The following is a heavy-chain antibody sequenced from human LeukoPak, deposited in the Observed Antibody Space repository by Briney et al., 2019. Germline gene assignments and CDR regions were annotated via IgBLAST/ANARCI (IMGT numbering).Heavy chain of an antibody. CDR3: ARGHYYGSGSYYNAFDY. CDR2: IYYGGST. J-gene: IGHJ4*02. V-gene: IGHV4-31*03. CDR1: GGSISSGGYY. Sequence: SETLSLTCTVSGGSISSGGYYWSWIRQHPGKGLEWIGYIYYGGSTYYNPSLKSRVTISVDTSKNQFSLKLSSVTAADTAVYYCARGHYYGSGSYYNAFDYWGQGTLVTVSS. D-gene: IGHD3-10*01.